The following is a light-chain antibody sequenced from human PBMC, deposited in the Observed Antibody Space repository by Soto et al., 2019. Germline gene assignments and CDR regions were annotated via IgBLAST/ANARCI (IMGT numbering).Light chain of an antibody. CDR2: GAS. CDR3: QQYAISPWT. CDR1: QSVTNRY. J-gene: IGKJ1*01. V-gene: IGKV3-20*01. Sequence: EIMLTQSPGTLSLSPGDRVTLSCRASQSVTNRYLAWYQQKPGQAPRLLIHGASNRAGGVPDRVSGSGSGTAFTLTISRLEPEDFALYYYQQYAISPWTFGQGTTVEIK.